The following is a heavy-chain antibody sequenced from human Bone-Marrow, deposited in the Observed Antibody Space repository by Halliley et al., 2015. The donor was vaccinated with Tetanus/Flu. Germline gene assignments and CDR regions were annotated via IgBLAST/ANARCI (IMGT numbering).Heavy chain of an antibody. CDR2: ISISGPNT. V-gene: IGHV3-23*01. Sequence: KGGEWVSGISISGPNTFYADSVKGRFTISRDNSKNTVFLQMSSLRAEDTAIYYCANEEVPNDYWGQGTLVTVSS. J-gene: IGHJ4*02. CDR3: ANEEVPNDY.